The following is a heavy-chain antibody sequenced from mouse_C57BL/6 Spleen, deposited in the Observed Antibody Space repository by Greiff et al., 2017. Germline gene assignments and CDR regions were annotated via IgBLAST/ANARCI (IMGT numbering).Heavy chain of an antibody. D-gene: IGHD2-14*01. V-gene: IGHV1-22*01. CDR2: INPNNGGT. J-gene: IGHJ4*01. CDR1: GYTFTDYN. CDR3: ARSRRYDYAMDY. Sequence: VQLQQSGPELVKPGASVKMSCKASGYTFTDYNMHWVKQSHGKSLEWIGYINPNNGGTSYNQKFKGKATLTVNKSSSTAYMELRSLTSADSAVYDCARSRRYDYAMDYWGQGTSVTVAS.